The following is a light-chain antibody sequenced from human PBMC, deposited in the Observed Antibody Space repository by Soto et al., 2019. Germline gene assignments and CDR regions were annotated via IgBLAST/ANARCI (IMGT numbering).Light chain of an antibody. V-gene: IGLV3-21*02. J-gene: IGLJ2*01. CDR3: QVWDSGIDQVV. Sequence: LTQPPSMSVAPGQTARIACGGNNIGSRSVHWYQQRPGQAPVLVLYDDTDRPSAIPERFSGSNSGNTATLTISGVEAGDEADYYCQVWDSGIDQVVFGGGTKVTVL. CDR2: DDT. CDR1: NIGSRS.